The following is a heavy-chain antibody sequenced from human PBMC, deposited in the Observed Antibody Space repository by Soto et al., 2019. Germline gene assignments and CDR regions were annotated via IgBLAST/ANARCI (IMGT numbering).Heavy chain of an antibody. J-gene: IGHJ4*02. D-gene: IGHD1-26*01. CDR3: TRHSYTHPGIVDY. V-gene: IGHV4-39*01. Sequence: TLSLTCNVSGDSVNNNNYYWGWIRQSPGTGLEWIASIYFTGSPQSNPSLRSRITISADTSENHFSLELRSVTATDTAIYYCTRHSYTHPGIVDYWGQGTRVTVSS. CDR2: IYFTGSP. CDR1: GDSVNNNNYY.